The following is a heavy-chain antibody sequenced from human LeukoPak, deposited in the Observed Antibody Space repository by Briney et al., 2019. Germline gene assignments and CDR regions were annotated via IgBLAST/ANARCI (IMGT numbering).Heavy chain of an antibody. J-gene: IGHJ4*02. D-gene: IGHD3-3*01. CDR3: ARQIGVVIRGYYFDY. CDR1: GGSISGSSYY. CDR2: IYYSGST. V-gene: IGHV4-39*01. Sequence: SETLSLTCTVSGGSISGSSYYWGWIRQPPGKGLEWIGGIYYSGSTYYNPSLKSRVTISVDTSKNQFSLKLSSVTAADTAVYYCARQIGVVIRGYYFDYWGQGTLVTVSS.